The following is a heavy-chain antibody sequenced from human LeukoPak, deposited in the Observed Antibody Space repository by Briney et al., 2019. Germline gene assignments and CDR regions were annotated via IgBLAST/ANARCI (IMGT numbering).Heavy chain of an antibody. D-gene: IGHD3-22*01. CDR2: ISGSGGST. J-gene: IGHJ3*02. CDR1: GFTFSSYA. Sequence: GGSLRLSCAASGFTFSSYAMSWVRQAPGKGLEWVSAISGSGGSTYYADSVKGQFTISRDNSKNTLYLQMNSLRAEDTAVYYCAKNYYYDSSGRDAFDIWGQGTMVTVSS. V-gene: IGHV3-23*01. CDR3: AKNYYYDSSGRDAFDI.